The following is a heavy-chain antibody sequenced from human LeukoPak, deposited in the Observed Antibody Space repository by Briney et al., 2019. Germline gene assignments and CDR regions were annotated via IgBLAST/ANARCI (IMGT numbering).Heavy chain of an antibody. J-gene: IGHJ4*02. Sequence: GGSLRLSCAASGFTFDDYGMSWVPQAPGKGLEWVSGINWNGGSTGYADSVKGRFTISRDNAKNSLYLQMNSLRAEDTALYYCAREGIAARPGPFDYWGQGTLVTVSS. CDR2: INWNGGST. D-gene: IGHD6-6*01. V-gene: IGHV3-20*04. CDR1: GFTFDDYG. CDR3: AREGIAARPGPFDY.